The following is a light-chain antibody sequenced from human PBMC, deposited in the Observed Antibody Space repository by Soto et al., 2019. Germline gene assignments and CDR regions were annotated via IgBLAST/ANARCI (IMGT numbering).Light chain of an antibody. CDR3: HQYYSTAIT. CDR2: WAS. J-gene: IGKJ5*01. V-gene: IGKV4-1*01. CDR1: QSVLYSSNNKNY. Sequence: IVVRQCPESRNGSVVEGRTINYKSSQSVLYSSNNKNYLAWYQQKPGQPPKLLIYWASTRESGVPDRFSGSGSGTDFTLTISSLQAEDVAVYYCHQYYSTAITFGQGTRLEIK.